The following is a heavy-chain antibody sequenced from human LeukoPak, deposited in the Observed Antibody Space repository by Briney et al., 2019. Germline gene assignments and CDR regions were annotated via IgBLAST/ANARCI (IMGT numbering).Heavy chain of an antibody. Sequence: GGSLRLSCAASGFTFSSYGMHWVRQAPGKGLEWVAVIWYDGSNKYYADSVKGRFTISRDNSKNTLYLQMNSLRAEDTAVYYCARGLRFLEWLSLASHFDYWGQGTLVTVSS. D-gene: IGHD3-3*01. CDR3: ARGLRFLEWLSLASHFDY. V-gene: IGHV3-30*19. CDR2: IWYDGSNK. J-gene: IGHJ4*02. CDR1: GFTFSSYG.